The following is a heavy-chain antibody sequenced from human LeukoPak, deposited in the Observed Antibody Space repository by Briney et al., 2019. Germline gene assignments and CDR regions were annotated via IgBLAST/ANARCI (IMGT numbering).Heavy chain of an antibody. J-gene: IGHJ6*02. Sequence: GESLRISCKGAGYIFTSCWIGWVRQMPGKGLEWMGIIYPADSDTTYSPSFQGQVTISADKSISTAYLQWSSQKASDTAMYYSARRGSSHMDVWGQGTTVTVSS. CDR2: IYPADSDT. CDR3: ARRGSSHMDV. CDR1: GYIFTSCW. V-gene: IGHV5-51*01. D-gene: IGHD6-13*01.